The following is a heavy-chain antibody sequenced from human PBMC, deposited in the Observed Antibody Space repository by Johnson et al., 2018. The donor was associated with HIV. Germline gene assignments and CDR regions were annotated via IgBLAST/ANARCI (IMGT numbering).Heavy chain of an antibody. CDR2: FYSGGST. J-gene: IGHJ3*02. D-gene: IGHD3-9*01. Sequence: EMQLVESGGGLIQPGGSLRLSCAASGFTVSSPYMTWVRQAPGKGLSWVSVFYSGGSTYYADSVKGRFTISRDNSKNTLFLQMHSLRAEDTAVYYCARGMGYFGYYNSDGFDIWGQGTMVTVSS. V-gene: IGHV3-53*01. CDR3: ARGMGYFGYYNSDGFDI. CDR1: GFTVSSPY.